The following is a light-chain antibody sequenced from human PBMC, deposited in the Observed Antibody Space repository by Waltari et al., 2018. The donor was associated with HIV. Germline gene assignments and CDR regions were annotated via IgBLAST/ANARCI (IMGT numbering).Light chain of an antibody. CDR1: STDSGAYNY. Sequence: QSALAQPASVSGSPGQSITIPCTGTSTDSGAYNYVSWYQKHPDRAPKVIIYQVKSRPSGVSDRFSGSKSGNTASLTISGLQAEDEADYYCSSYTTSSTYVFGRGTTVSVL. CDR3: SSYTTSSTYV. CDR2: QVK. V-gene: IGLV2-14*01. J-gene: IGLJ1*01.